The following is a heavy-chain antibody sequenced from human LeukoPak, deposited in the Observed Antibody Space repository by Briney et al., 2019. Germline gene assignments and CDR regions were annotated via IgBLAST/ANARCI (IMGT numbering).Heavy chain of an antibody. CDR1: GFIASNNY. CDR2: IYSGGNT. V-gene: IGHV3-53*01. CDR3: ARALIVAYPPHAFDI. D-gene: IGHD5-12*01. J-gene: IGHJ3*02. Sequence: GGSLRLSRAVSGFIASNNYMTWVRHTPGEGLEWGSVIYSGGNTHYAESAKGRFTISRDNSKNTVYLQMNNLRDEDTAVYYCARALIVAYPPHAFDIWGQGTMVIVSS.